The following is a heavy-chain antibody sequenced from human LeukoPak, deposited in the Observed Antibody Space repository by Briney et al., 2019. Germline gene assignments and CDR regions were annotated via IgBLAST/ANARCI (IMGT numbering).Heavy chain of an antibody. CDR2: IYYSGST. J-gene: IGHJ6*03. V-gene: IGHV4-59*01. CDR1: GGSISSYY. Sequence: SETLSLTCTVSGGSISSYYWSWIRQPPGKGLEWIGYIYYSGSTNYNPSLKSRVTISVDTSKNQFSLKLSSVTAADTAVYYCARVGIFGVVINGGGYYYYMDVWGKGTTVTVSS. D-gene: IGHD3-3*01. CDR3: ARVGIFGVVINGGGYYYYMDV.